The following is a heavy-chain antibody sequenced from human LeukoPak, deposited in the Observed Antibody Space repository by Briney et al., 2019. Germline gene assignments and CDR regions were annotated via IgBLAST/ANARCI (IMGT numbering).Heavy chain of an antibody. J-gene: IGHJ6*02. V-gene: IGHV4-34*01. Sequence: SETLSLICAVYGGSFSGYYWSWIRQPPGKGLEWIGEINHSGSTNYNPSLKSRVTISVDTSKNQFSLKLSSVTAADTAVYYCARGRYCSSTSCYYYYYYGMDVWGQGTTVTVSS. D-gene: IGHD2-2*01. CDR2: INHSGST. CDR1: GGSFSGYY. CDR3: ARGRYCSSTSCYYYYYYGMDV.